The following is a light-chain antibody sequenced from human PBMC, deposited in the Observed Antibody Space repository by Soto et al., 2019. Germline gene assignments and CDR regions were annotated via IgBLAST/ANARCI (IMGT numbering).Light chain of an antibody. CDR2: EVS. V-gene: IGLV2-14*01. J-gene: IGLJ1*01. Sequence: QSVLTLPASVSGSPGQSITISCTGTRSDIGGYKYVSRYQQYPGKAPKLMIYEVSDRPSGVSNRFSGSKSGNTASLTISGLQDEDEADYYCSSYTSAGTPYVFGTGNKVTVL. CDR1: RSDIGGYKY. CDR3: SSYTSAGTPYV.